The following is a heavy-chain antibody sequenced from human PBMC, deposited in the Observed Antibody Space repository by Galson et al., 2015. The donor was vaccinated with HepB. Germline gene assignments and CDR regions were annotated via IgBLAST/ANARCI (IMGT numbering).Heavy chain of an antibody. J-gene: IGHJ4*02. Sequence: ETLSLTCAVSGGSISSSNWWSWVRQPPGKGLEWIGEIYHSGSTNYNPSLKSRVTISVDKSKNQFSLKLSSVTAADTAVYYCARRSLAAAGTFDYWGQGTLVTVSS. D-gene: IGHD6-13*01. V-gene: IGHV4-4*02. CDR2: IYHSGST. CDR3: ARRSLAAAGTFDY. CDR1: GGSISSSNW.